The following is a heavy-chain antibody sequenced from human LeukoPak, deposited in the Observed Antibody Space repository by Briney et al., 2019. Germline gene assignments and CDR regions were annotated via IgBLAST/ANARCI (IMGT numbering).Heavy chain of an antibody. CDR1: GFTFSTYA. V-gene: IGHV3-64*01. Sequence: PGGSLRLSCAASGFTFSTYAMHWVRHTPGKGLEYVSAISTNGGGTYYANSVKGRFTISRDNSKNTLYLQMGSLRAEDMAVYYCARCCSGVSCYSGYDYWGQGTLVTVSS. CDR3: ARCCSGVSCYSGYDY. J-gene: IGHJ4*02. CDR2: ISTNGGGT. D-gene: IGHD2-15*01.